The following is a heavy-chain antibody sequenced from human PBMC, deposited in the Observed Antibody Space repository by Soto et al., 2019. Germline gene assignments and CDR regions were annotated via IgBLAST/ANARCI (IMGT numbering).Heavy chain of an antibody. Sequence: SETLSLTCAVYGGSFSGYYWTWIRQPPGKGLEWIGEINHSGSTSYNPSLKSRVTISVDTSKNQFSLKLTSVTAADTAVYYCARGKRNIVVAWIVFWGQGTLVTAPQ. D-gene: IGHD2-2*01. CDR3: ARGKRNIVVAWIVF. CDR2: INHSGST. V-gene: IGHV4-34*01. CDR1: GGSFSGYY. J-gene: IGHJ4*02.